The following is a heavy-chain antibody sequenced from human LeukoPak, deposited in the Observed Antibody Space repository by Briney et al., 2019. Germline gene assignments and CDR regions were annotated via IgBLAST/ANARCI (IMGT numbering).Heavy chain of an antibody. CDR3: ARYTEYYFDY. D-gene: IGHD2-2*02. J-gene: IGHJ4*02. Sequence: GGSLRLSCAASGFTFSTYWMTWVRQAPGKGLEWVANMKRDGSEVYYANSVKGHFTISRDNAKNSLYLQMNSLRAEDTAVYYCARYTEYYFDYWGREPWSPSPQ. V-gene: IGHV3-7*01. CDR1: GFTFSTYW. CDR2: MKRDGSEV.